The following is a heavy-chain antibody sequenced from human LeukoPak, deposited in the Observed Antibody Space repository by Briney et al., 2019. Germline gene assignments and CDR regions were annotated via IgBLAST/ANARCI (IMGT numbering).Heavy chain of an antibody. CDR2: IRSKAYGGTT. V-gene: IGHV3-49*04. CDR1: GFTVSSYA. D-gene: IGHD3-3*01. Sequence: GGSLRLSCAASGFTVSSYAMSWVRQAPGKGLEWVGFIRSKAYGGTTEYAASVQGRFTISRDDSKSIAYLPMNSLKTEDTAVYYCTRDVLSDFWSGYSPVDYWGQGTLVTVSS. J-gene: IGHJ4*02. CDR3: TRDVLSDFWSGYSPVDY.